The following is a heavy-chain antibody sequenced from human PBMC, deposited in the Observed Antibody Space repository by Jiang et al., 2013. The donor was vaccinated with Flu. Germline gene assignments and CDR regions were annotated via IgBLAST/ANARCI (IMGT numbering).Heavy chain of an antibody. CDR2: MYYSGST. Sequence: SLTCTVSGGSISSSSYYWGWDPPAPRKGLEWIGSMYYSGSTYYNPSLKSRVTISVDTSKNQFSLKLTSVTAADTAVYTCVMPGSGSRVFGIWGQGTTVTVSS. D-gene: IGHD3-3*01. V-gene: IGHV4-39*01. J-gene: IGHJ3*02. CDR3: VMPGSGSRVFGI. CDR1: GGSISSSSYY.